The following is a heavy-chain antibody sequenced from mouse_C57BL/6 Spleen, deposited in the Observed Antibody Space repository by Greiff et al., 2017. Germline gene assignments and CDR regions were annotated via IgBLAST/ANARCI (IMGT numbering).Heavy chain of an antibody. D-gene: IGHD2-3*01. V-gene: IGHV5-6*02. CDR2: ICSGGGYT. CDR3: ARGPEGYTLFDY. Sequence: DVKLVESGGDLVKPGGSLKLSCAASGFTFSSYGMSWVRQTPDKRLEWVGTICSGGGYTYYPDSVKGRFTISRDNAKNTLYLQMSSLTSEDTAMYYCARGPEGYTLFDYWGQGTTLTVSS. CDR1: GFTFSSYG. J-gene: IGHJ2*01.